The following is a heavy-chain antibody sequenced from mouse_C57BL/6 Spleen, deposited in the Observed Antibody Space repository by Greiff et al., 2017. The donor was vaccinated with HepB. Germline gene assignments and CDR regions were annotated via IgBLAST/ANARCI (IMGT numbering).Heavy chain of an antibody. Sequence: DVQLVESGGGLVKPGGSLKLSCAASGFTFSSYAMSWVRQTPEKRLEWVATISDGGSYTYYPDNVKGRFTISRDNAKNNLYLQMSHLKSEDTAMYYCARDTYGSPYYYAMDYWGQGTSVTVSS. CDR3: ARDTYGSPYYYAMDY. D-gene: IGHD1-1*01. CDR1: GFTFSSYA. V-gene: IGHV5-4*01. J-gene: IGHJ4*01. CDR2: ISDGGSYT.